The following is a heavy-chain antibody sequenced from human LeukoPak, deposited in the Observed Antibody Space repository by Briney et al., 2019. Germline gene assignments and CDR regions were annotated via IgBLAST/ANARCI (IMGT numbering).Heavy chain of an antibody. CDR3: ARGYNWNYYFDY. V-gene: IGHV1-2*02. Sequence: ASVKVSCKASGYAFTGYYMHWVRQAPGQGLEWMGWINPNSGGTNYAQKFQGRVTMTRDTSISTAYMELSRLRSDDTAVYYCARGYNWNYYFDYWGQGTLVTVSS. CDR2: INPNSGGT. CDR1: GYAFTGYY. D-gene: IGHD1-7*01. J-gene: IGHJ4*02.